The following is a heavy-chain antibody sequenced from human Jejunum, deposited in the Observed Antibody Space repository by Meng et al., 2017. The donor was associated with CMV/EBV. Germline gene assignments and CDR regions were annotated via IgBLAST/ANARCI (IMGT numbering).Heavy chain of an antibody. J-gene: IGHJ4*02. V-gene: IGHV3-74*01. CDR2: INGDGSII. CDR3: ATAGEFRFDN. Sequence: LSCAASGFTIIAYWMHWVRQAPGKGLVWVSHINGDGSIINYADSVKGRFTISRDNAKNTLYLQMNSLSAEDTAVYYCATAGEFRFDNWGQGTLVTVSS. CDR1: GFTIIAYW. D-gene: IGHD3-16*01.